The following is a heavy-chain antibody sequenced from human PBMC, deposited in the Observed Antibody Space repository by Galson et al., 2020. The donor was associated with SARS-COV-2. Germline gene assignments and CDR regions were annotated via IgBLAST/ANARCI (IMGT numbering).Heavy chain of an antibody. CDR1: GGSIRSYY. CDR3: ARAAQTYYDFWSGYYNAPHFVY. Sequence: SETLSLTCTVSGGSIRSYYWSWIRQPPGKGLEWIGYIYYSGSTNYNPPPKSRVTISVETSKNQFSLKLSSVTAADTAVYYGARAAQTYYDFWSGYYNAPHFVYWGQGTLVTVSS. D-gene: IGHD3-3*01. J-gene: IGHJ4*02. V-gene: IGHV4-59*01. CDR2: IYYSGST.